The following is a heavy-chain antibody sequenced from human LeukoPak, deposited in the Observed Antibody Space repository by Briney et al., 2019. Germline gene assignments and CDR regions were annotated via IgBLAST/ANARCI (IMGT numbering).Heavy chain of an antibody. D-gene: IGHD5-18*01. CDR2: ISSRGDTL. Sequence: GGSLRLSCAASGFTFTTYEMNWVRQAPGKGLEWVSYISSRGDTLYYADSVKGRFTISRDNARNSLYLQMNSLGAEDTAVYYCAKDLRGYNYGYLTDWGQGTLVTVSS. J-gene: IGHJ4*02. V-gene: IGHV3-48*03. CDR1: GFTFTTYE. CDR3: AKDLRGYNYGYLTD.